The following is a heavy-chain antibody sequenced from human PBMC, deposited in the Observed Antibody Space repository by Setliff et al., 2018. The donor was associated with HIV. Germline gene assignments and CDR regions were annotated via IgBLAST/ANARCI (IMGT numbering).Heavy chain of an antibody. V-gene: IGHV4-38-2*02. Sequence: SETLSLTCLVFSYSITDGNYWAWIRQSPGKGLEWIGSIYSTGHTYYNPSHKSRLTMFIDTAKNRFSLKLMSVTAADTAVYYCARGEKRFLEWLPLDYYYYYYMDVWGKGITVTVSS. CDR2: IYSTGHT. CDR3: ARGEKRFLEWLPLDYYYYYYMDV. CDR1: SYSITDGNY. D-gene: IGHD3-3*01. J-gene: IGHJ6*03.